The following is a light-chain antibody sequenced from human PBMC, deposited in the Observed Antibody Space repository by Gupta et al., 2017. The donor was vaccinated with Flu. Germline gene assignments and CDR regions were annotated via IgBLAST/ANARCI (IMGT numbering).Light chain of an antibody. CDR2: QDS. Sequence: SSELTQTPSVSVSPGQTASIACSGDKLGDKYACWYQQKPGQSPVLVIYQDSKRPSGIPERFSGSNSGNTATLTISGTQAMDEADYYCQAWDSSTAVFGTGTKVTVL. V-gene: IGLV3-1*01. CDR1: KLGDKY. CDR3: QAWDSSTAV. J-gene: IGLJ1*01.